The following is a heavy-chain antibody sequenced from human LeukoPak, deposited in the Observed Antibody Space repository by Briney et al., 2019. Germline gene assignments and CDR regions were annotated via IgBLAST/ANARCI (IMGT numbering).Heavy chain of an antibody. CDR2: ITGSGGAT. V-gene: IGHV3-23*01. D-gene: IGHD3-22*01. J-gene: IGHJ3*02. CDR1: GFTFSTYA. Sequence: GGSLRLSCAASGFTFSTYAVNWVRQAPGKGLEWVSAITGSGGATYYADSVKGRFTISRDNSKNTLYLQMNSLRAEDTAVYYCAKRTEYYYDSSGPGAFDIWGQGTMVTVSS. CDR3: AKRTEYYYDSSGPGAFDI.